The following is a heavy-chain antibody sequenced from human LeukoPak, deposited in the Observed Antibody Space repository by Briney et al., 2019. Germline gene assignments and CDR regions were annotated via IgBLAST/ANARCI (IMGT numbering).Heavy chain of an antibody. J-gene: IGHJ4*02. Sequence: XWVSAISGRGGSTYYADSVKGRFTISRDNSKNTLYLQMNSLRAEDTAVYYCAKGAIVVVPAARTTFDYWGQGTLVTVSS. CDR2: ISGRGGST. CDR3: AKGAIVVVPAARTTFDY. D-gene: IGHD2-2*01. V-gene: IGHV3-23*01.